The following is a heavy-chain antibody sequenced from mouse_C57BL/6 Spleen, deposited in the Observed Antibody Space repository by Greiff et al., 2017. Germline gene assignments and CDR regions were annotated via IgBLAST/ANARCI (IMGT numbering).Heavy chain of an antibody. CDR1: GFTFTGYY. J-gene: IGHJ2*01. CDR2: FNYDGIST. CDR3: ARGERRGRLYFDD. Sequence: EVMLVESEGGLVQPGSSMKLSCTASGFTFTGYYLAWVRQVPDKALEWLENFNYDGISTYSLVSLKGSFIIWRDNAKSILYLQMSSLKSEDTATYYGARGERRGRLYFDDWGQGTTLTVAS. D-gene: IGHD3-3*01. V-gene: IGHV5-16*01.